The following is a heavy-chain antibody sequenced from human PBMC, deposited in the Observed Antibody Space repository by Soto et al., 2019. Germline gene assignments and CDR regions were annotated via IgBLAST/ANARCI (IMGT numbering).Heavy chain of an antibody. CDR2: IRSKANNYIT. J-gene: IGHJ4*02. D-gene: IGHD2-21*02. Sequence: GGSLRLSCAVSGFSFGDHFMDWVRQAPGKGLEWVGRIRSKANNYITEYAASVKGRFTISRDDSENSLYLQMNSLKIEDTAVYFCARDSSSCRGGHCYFDNWGQGTLVTVSS. CDR1: GFSFGDHF. CDR3: ARDSSSCRGGHCYFDN. V-gene: IGHV3-72*01.